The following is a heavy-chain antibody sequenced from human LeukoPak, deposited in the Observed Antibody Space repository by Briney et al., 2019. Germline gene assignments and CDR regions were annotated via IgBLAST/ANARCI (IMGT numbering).Heavy chain of an antibody. CDR2: ISGSGGST. J-gene: IGHJ4*02. CDR1: GFTFSSYV. D-gene: IGHD4-23*01. Sequence: GGSLRLSCAASGFTFSSYVMSWVCQAPGKGLEWVSAISGSGGSTYYTDSVKGRFTISRDNSKDTLYLQMNSLRAEDTAVYYCAKDARAGGYWGQGTLVTVSS. V-gene: IGHV3-23*01. CDR3: AKDARAGGY.